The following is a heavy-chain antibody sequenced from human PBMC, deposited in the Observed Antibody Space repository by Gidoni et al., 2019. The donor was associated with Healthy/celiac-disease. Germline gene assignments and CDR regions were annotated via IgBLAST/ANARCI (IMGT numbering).Heavy chain of an antibody. CDR3: AREGFEYSSPFPLVSY. V-gene: IGHV3-33*01. J-gene: IGHJ4*02. D-gene: IGHD6-6*01. CDR1: GFTFSSYG. Sequence: QVQLVESGGGVVQPGRSMRLSCAASGFTFSSYGMHWVRQAPGKGLEWVAVIWYDGSNKYYADSVKGRFTISRDNSKNTLYLQMNSLRAEDTAVYYCAREGFEYSSPFPLVSYWGQGTLVTVSS. CDR2: IWYDGSNK.